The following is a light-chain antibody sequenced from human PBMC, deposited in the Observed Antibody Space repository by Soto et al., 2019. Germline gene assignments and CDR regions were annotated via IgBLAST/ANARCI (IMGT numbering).Light chain of an antibody. CDR1: QSSRRY. V-gene: IGKV1-39*01. J-gene: IGKJ1*01. Sequence: DIQMTQSPSSLSASVGDRVTITCRASQSSRRYLNWYQQKPGKAPKVLIYAASSLQSGVPSRFSGSGSVTDFTLTISSLQPEDFATYYCQQTSTTPPTFGQGTKVEVK. CDR2: AAS. CDR3: QQTSTTPPT.